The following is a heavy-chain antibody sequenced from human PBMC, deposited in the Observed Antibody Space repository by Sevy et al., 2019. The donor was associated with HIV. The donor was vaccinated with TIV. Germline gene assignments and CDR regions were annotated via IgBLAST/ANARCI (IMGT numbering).Heavy chain of an antibody. Sequence: LSETLSLTCTVSGGSISSGTYYWNWIRQPAGKGLEWIGRIYTSGSSDYSPSLKSRVTMSIDTSKNQFSLKLSSLTAADTAVYYCARATPGVTSTSGAFDPWGQGTLVTVSS. J-gene: IGHJ5*02. D-gene: IGHD7-27*01. CDR1: GGSISSGTYY. CDR3: ARATPGVTSTSGAFDP. CDR2: IYTSGSS. V-gene: IGHV4-61*02.